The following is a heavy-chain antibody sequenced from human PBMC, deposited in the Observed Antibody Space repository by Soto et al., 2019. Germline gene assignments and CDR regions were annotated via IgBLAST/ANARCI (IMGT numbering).Heavy chain of an antibody. CDR2: IYWDDDK. CDR3: AHRNYDILTGANWFDP. V-gene: IGHV2-5*02. D-gene: IGHD3-9*01. CDR1: GFSLSTSGVG. Sequence: QITLKESGPTLVKPTQTLTLTCTFSGFSLSTSGVGVGWIRQPPGKALEWLALIYWDDDKRYSPSLKSRLTITKDTSKNQVVLTMTNMDPVDTATYYCAHRNYDILTGANWFDPWGQGTLVTVSS. J-gene: IGHJ5*02.